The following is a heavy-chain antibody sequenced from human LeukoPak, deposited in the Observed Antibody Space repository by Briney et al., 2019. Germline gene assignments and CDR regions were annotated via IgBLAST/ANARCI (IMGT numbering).Heavy chain of an antibody. CDR2: IIPIFGTA. CDR1: GGTFSSYA. D-gene: IGHD5-18*01. V-gene: IGHV1-69*05. J-gene: IGHJ4*02. Sequence: SVKVSCKASGGTFSSYAISWVRQAPGQGLEWMGGIIPIFGTANYAQKFQGRVTITTDESTSTAYMELSSLRSGDTAVYYCAREGGFGYSYGYGGAFDYWGQGTLVTVSS. CDR3: AREGGFGYSYGYGGAFDY.